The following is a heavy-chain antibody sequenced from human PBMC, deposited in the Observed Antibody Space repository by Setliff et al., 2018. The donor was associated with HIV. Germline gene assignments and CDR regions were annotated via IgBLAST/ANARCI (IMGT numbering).Heavy chain of an antibody. Sequence: GASVKVSCKASGDIFSKYTFSWVRQAPGQGLEWVGRIIPMLGTPNYAQKLQVRVTLTRDTSMTTAYMELRSLRSDDTAVYYCVRSPGSFISTDSTEAGDYWGQGTLVTVS. D-gene: IGHD3-22*01. CDR3: VRSPGSFISTDSTEAGDY. V-gene: IGHV1-69*08. CDR1: GDIFSKYT. J-gene: IGHJ4*02. CDR2: IIPMLGTP.